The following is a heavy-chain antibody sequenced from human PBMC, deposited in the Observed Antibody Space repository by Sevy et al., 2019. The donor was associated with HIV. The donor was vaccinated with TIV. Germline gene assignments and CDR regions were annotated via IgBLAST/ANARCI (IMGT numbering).Heavy chain of an antibody. CDR2: ISGTGDYT. J-gene: IGHJ4*02. CDR1: GFTFSSFA. D-gene: IGHD5-18*01. Sequence: GGSLRLSCAASGFTFSSFAMGWVRQAPGTGLDWISVISGTGDYTYYADSVKGRFNISRDKSKNTLFLQMNSLRAEDTAIFYCAKKMGGGSGMAFLVDYWGQGTLVTVSS. V-gene: IGHV3-23*01. CDR3: AKKMGGGSGMAFLVDY.